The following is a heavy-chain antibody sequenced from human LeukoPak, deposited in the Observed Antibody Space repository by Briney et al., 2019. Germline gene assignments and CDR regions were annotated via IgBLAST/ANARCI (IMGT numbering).Heavy chain of an antibody. CDR3: ARAWGYFDY. J-gene: IGHJ4*02. D-gene: IGHD7-27*01. CDR2: ISSSGSTI. Sequence: LSLTCAVYGGSFSGYYWSWIRQAPGKGLEWASYISSSGSTIYYADSVKGRFTISRDNAKNSLYLQMNSLRAEDTAVYYCARAWGYFDYWGQGTLVTVSS. V-gene: IGHV3-11*01. CDR1: GGSFSGYY.